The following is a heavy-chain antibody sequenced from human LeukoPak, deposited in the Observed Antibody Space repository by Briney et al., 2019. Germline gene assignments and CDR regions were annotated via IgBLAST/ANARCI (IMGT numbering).Heavy chain of an antibody. J-gene: IGHJ6*03. Sequence: ASVMVSCKASGYSFTSYGISWVRQAPGQGLEWVGWISADNGDTTNAQKVQGRVTMTTDTSTSTASMELRSLRFDGTAVYYCARDLPRRESNSFYFYAYYMAVWGKGTTVIVSS. CDR3: ARDLPRRESNSFYFYAYYMAV. CDR2: ISADNGDT. D-gene: IGHD4-23*01. CDR1: GYSFTSYG. V-gene: IGHV1-18*01.